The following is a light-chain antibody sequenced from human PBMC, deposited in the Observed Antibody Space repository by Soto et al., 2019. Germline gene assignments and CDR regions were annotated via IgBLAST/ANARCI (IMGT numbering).Light chain of an antibody. J-gene: IGKJ1*01. Sequence: DIQLTQSPSSLSASVGDRVTITCRASQGISNYVAWYQQKPGKVPKLLIYAASALQLGVPSRFSGSGSGTDFTLTISSLQPADVATYYCQKYNGALWTFGQGTKVEIK. CDR2: AAS. CDR3: QKYNGALWT. CDR1: QGISNY. V-gene: IGKV1-27*01.